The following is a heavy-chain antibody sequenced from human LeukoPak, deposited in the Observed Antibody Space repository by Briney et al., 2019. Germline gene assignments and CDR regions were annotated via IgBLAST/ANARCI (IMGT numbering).Heavy chain of an antibody. CDR3: ARGRDWWILGAFDI. V-gene: IGHV4-39*07. Sequence: SETLSLTCSVSGGSIMSYNHYWGWIRQPPGKGLEWIRRIYNSVSPYYNPSLKSRGTISVDTSKNQFSLKLSSVTAADTAVYYCARGRDWWILGAFDIWGQGTMVTVSS. CDR1: GGSIMSYNHY. CDR2: IYNSVSP. J-gene: IGHJ3*02. D-gene: IGHD2-15*01.